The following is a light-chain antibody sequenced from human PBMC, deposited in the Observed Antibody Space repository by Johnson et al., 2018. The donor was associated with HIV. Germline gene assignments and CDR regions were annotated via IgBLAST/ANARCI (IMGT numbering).Light chain of an antibody. CDR3: RTCYSSLSAGPYV. Sequence: QSVLTQPPSVSAAPGQKVTISCSGSSSNIGNDYVSWYQQLPGTAPKLLIYENHKPPSGIPDRHYGYKSGTSANLAIHGLLTAAVAVYYCRTCYSSLSAGPYVFGTGTKVTVL. J-gene: IGLJ1*01. V-gene: IGLV1-51*01. CDR2: ENH. CDR1: SSNIGNDY.